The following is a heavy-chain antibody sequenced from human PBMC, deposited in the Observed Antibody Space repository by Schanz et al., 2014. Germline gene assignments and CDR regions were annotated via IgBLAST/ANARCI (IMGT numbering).Heavy chain of an antibody. CDR1: GFTFNSYA. J-gene: IGHJ4*02. D-gene: IGHD2-2*01. CDR3: AKDSTHIDIVLVPTAIDY. Sequence: DVQLLESGGGLVQPGGSLRLSCAASGFTFNSYAMTWVRQAPWKGLEWVSSISHSGGSKYYADSVKGRFTISRDNSENTLYLHMNTLRSEDTAVYYCAKDSTHIDIVLVPTAIDYWGQGTLVTVSS. CDR2: ISHSGGSK. V-gene: IGHV3-23*01.